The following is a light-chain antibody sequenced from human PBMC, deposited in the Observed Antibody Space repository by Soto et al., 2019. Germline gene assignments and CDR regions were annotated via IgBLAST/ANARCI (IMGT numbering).Light chain of an antibody. Sequence: EIVLTQSPGTLSLSPGEGATLSCRASESLGNNYLAWYKQKPGQSPRLLFSGATSRASGIPDRFSGSGSGTDFTLTISRVEPEDFGVYFCQQYGRLPITFGQGTRLEIK. CDR1: ESLGNNY. J-gene: IGKJ5*01. CDR3: QQYGRLPIT. CDR2: GAT. V-gene: IGKV3-20*01.